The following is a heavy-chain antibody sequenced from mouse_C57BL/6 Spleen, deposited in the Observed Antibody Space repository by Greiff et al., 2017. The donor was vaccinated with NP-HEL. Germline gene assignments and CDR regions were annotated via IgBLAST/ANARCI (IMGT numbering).Heavy chain of an antibody. Sequence: VQLQQPGAELVKPGASVKMSCKASGYTFTSYWITWVKQRPGQGLEWIGDIYPGSGSTNYNEKFKSKATLTVDTSSSTAYMQLSSLTSEDSAVYYCARGTTTVVAEWYFDVWGTGTTVTVSS. D-gene: IGHD1-1*01. CDR3: ARGTTTVVAEWYFDV. J-gene: IGHJ1*03. CDR1: GYTFTSYW. V-gene: IGHV1-55*01. CDR2: IYPGSGST.